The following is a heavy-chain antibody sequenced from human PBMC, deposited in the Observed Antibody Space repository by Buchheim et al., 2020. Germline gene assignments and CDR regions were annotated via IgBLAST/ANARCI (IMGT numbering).Heavy chain of an antibody. D-gene: IGHD6-19*01. Sequence: DVQLVESGGGLVMPGGSLTLSCVTSGFSFSPFGMTWVRQAPGKGLEWVATVGSGHHTFYADLVEGRFTVSRDNARSSVYLKLNSLRAEDTAVYFCARDFSGWSRDYWGQGTL. J-gene: IGHJ4*02. CDR3: ARDFSGWSRDY. CDR1: GFSFSPFG. CDR2: VGSGHHT. V-gene: IGHV3-21*01.